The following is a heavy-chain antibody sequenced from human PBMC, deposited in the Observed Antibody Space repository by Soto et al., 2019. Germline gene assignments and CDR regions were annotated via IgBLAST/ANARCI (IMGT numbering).Heavy chain of an antibody. CDR1: GGSISSYY. D-gene: IGHD2-21*02. CDR3: ARDLWGYCGTDCYPLDV. V-gene: IGHV4-59*01. J-gene: IGHJ6*02. Sequence: SETLSLTCTVSGGSISSYYWSWIRQPPGKGLEWIGYIYYSGSTNYNPSLKSRVTISVDTSKNQFSLKLNSVTAADTAVYYCARDLWGYCGTDCYPLDVWGQGTTVTV. CDR2: IYYSGST.